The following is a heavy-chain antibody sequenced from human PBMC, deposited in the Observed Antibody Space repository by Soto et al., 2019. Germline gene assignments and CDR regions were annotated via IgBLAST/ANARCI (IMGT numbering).Heavy chain of an antibody. D-gene: IGHD3-3*01. CDR3: ARHGRFLESARYYYYGMDV. J-gene: IGHJ6*02. Sequence: SETLSLTCTVSGGSISSSSYYWGWIRQPPGKGLEWIGSIYYSGSTYYNPSLKSRVTISVDTSKNQFSLKLSSVTAADTAVYYCARHGRFLESARYYYYGMDVWGQGTTVTVSS. CDR2: IYYSGST. CDR1: GGSISSSSYY. V-gene: IGHV4-39*01.